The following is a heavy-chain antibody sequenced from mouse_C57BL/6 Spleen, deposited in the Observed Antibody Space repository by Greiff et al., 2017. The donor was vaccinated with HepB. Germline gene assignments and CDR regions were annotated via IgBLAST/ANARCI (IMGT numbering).Heavy chain of an antibody. CDR2: IYPGDGDT. D-gene: IGHD2-4*01. J-gene: IGHJ1*03. Sequence: QVQLQQSGPELVKPGASVKISCKASGYAFSSSWMNWVKQRPGKGLEWIGRIYPGDGDTNYNGKFKGKATLTADKFSSTVYMQLSRLTSEDSAVYFCARSPSYYDYDRWDFDVWGTGTTVTVSS. CDR1: GYAFSSSW. V-gene: IGHV1-82*01. CDR3: ARSPSYYDYDRWDFDV.